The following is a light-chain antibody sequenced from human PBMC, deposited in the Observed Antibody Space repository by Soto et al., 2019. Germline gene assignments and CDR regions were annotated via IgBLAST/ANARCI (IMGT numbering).Light chain of an antibody. CDR2: DAS. CDR3: QQRSNWPRS. Sequence: EVVLTQSPATLSLSPGERATLSCRASQSVSSFLAWYQQRPGQAPWLLFYDASNRATGIPARFSASGSGTDFTLTISSLEPEDFAVYYCQQRSNWPRSFGGGTKVEIK. J-gene: IGKJ4*01. CDR1: QSVSSF. V-gene: IGKV3-11*01.